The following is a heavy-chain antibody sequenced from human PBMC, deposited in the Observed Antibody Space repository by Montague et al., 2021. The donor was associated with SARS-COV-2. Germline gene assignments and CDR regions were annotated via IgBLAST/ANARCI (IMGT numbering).Heavy chain of an antibody. V-gene: IGHV5-10-1*01. J-gene: IGHJ4*02. D-gene: IGHD6-13*01. CDR2: IDPSDSYT. CDR3: ARRSYSSSWYDY. Sequence: QSSAEVIKPGESLRISCKGSGYSFTSYWISWVRQMPGKGLEWMGRIDPSDSYTNYSPSFQGHATISADKSISTAYLQWSSLKASDTAMYYCARRSYSSSWYDYWGQGTLVTVSS. CDR1: GYSFTSYW.